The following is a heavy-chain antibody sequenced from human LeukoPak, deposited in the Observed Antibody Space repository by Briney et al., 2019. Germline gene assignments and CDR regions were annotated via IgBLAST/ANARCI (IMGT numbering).Heavy chain of an antibody. CDR1: GFSLSGYW. CDR3: ATHWRGR. J-gene: IGHJ4*02. V-gene: IGHV3-7*03. Sequence: GGSLRLSCTASGFSLSGYWMSWVRQAPGKGPEWLANIKEDGSRRYYSESVRGRFTISRDNSENSLYLRMNSLRAEDTAVYYCATHWRGRWGQGTLVTVSS. D-gene: IGHD1-1*01. CDR2: IKEDGSRR.